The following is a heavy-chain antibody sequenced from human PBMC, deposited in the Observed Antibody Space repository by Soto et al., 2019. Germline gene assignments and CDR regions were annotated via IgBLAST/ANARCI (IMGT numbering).Heavy chain of an antibody. CDR2: INSDGSST. CDR3: ARLPYCSGGSCYVLAYDI. J-gene: IGHJ3*02. V-gene: IGHV3-74*01. Sequence: EVQLVESGGGLVQPGGSLRLSCAASGFTFSSYWMHWVRQAPGKGLVWVSRINSDGSSTNYADSVKGRFTISRDNAKNTRYLQMNSLRAEDTAVYYCARLPYCSGGSCYVLAYDIWGQGTMVTVSS. D-gene: IGHD2-15*01. CDR1: GFTFSSYW.